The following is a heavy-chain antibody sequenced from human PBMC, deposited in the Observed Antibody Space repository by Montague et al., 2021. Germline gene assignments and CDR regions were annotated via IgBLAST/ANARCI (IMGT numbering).Heavy chain of an antibody. CDR2: VFYSGAT. CDR3: ARQGFYESGGFFI. CDR1: GDSINGWY. V-gene: IGHV4-59*07. J-gene: IGHJ4*02. D-gene: IGHD3-22*01. Sequence: SDTVSLTPSVSGDSINGWYWSWIRQPAGKGLEWIGSVFYSGATNXNPPLKSRVTMSADTSKNQVSLKVNSVTAADTAVYYCARQGFYESGGFFIWGLGTLVTVSS.